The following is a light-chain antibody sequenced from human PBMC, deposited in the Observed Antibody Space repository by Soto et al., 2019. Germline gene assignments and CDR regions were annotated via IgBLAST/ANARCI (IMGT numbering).Light chain of an antibody. V-gene: IGKV4-1*01. Sequence: DIVMTQSPDSLAVSLGERATINCKSSQSVLYSSNNKNYLAWYQQKPGQPPKLLIYWASTRESGVPDRFSGSWSGTDFPLPISSLQAEDVAVYYCQQYYSTSWTFGQGTKVEIK. CDR3: QQYYSTSWT. J-gene: IGKJ1*01. CDR1: QSVLYSSNNKNY. CDR2: WAS.